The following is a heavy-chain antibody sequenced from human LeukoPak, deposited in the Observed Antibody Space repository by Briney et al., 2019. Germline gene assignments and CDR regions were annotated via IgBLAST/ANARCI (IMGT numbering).Heavy chain of an antibody. J-gene: IGHJ4*02. V-gene: IGHV1-46*01. CDR3: ARQGLKSPGGY. Sequence: WMVIINPSGGSTSYAQKFQGRVTMTRDTSTSTVYMELSSLRSEDTAVYYCARQGLKSPGGYWGQGTLVTVSS. D-gene: IGHD2-2*01. CDR2: INPSGGST.